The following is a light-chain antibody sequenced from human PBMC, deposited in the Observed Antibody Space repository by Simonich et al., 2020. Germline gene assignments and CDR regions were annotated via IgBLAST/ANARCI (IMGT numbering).Light chain of an antibody. CDR2: WAS. CDR3: QQYYSTPPWT. CDR1: QSVLYSSNNKNY. Sequence: DIVMTQSPDSLAVSLGERPTINCKSSQSVLYSSNNKNYLAWYQQKPGQPPKLLIYWASTRESGGPDRFSGSGSGTDFTLTSSSLQAEDVAVYYCQQYYSTPPWTFGQGTKVEIK. V-gene: IGKV4-1*01. J-gene: IGKJ1*01.